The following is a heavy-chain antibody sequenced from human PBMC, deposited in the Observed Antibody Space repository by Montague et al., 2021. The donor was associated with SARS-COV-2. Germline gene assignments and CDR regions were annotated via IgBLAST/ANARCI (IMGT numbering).Heavy chain of an antibody. CDR3: ARGARSSWYTYGMDV. V-gene: IGHV4-34*01. CDR1: GGSFRGDY. CDR2: IIHGGGT. D-gene: IGHD6-13*01. J-gene: IGHJ6*02. Sequence: SETLSLTCAVYGGSFRGDYWSWIRQPPGKGLEWIGEIIHGGGTTYNPTLRSRATISVDTSKNEFSLKLSSVTAADTAVYFCARGARSSWYTYGMDVWGQGTTVTVSS.